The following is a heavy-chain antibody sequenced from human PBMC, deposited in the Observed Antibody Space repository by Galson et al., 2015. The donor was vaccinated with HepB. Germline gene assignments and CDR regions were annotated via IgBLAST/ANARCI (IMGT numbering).Heavy chain of an antibody. CDR3: ARDRVYSGSQRVHDY. CDR1: GFTFSDYY. Sequence: SLRLSCAASGFTFSDYYMSWIRQAPGKGLEWVSYISSSSSYTNYADSVKGRFTISRDNAKNSLYLQMNSLRAEDTAVYYCARDRVYSGSQRVHDYWGQGTLVTVSS. CDR2: ISSSSSYT. V-gene: IGHV3-11*05. J-gene: IGHJ4*02. D-gene: IGHD1-26*01.